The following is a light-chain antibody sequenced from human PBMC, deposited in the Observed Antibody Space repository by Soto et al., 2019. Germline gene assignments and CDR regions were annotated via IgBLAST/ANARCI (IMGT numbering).Light chain of an antibody. CDR3: SSWDDSRNGVV. CDR2: SNN. J-gene: IGLJ2*01. V-gene: IGLV1-44*01. CDR1: SSNIGSNT. Sequence: QSVLIQPPSASGTPGQRVTISCSGSSSNIGSNTVSWYQQLPGTAPRLLLYSNNQRPSGVPDRFSGSKSGASASLAISGLQSEDEADYYCSSWDDSRNGVVFGGGTKVTV.